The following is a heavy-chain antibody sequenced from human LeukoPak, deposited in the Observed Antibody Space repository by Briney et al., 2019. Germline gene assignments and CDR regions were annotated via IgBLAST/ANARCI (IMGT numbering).Heavy chain of an antibody. CDR3: ARGHHSDTSGYYPWYFDL. CDR2: IYSSGST. J-gene: IGHJ2*01. CDR1: GGSISTDY. Sequence: SETLSLTCTVSGGSISTDYWIWIRQPPGKGLEWIGYIYSSGSTTYNPSLKSRVTISVDTSKNEFPLRLNSVTAADTAVYYCARGHHSDTSGYYPWYFDLWGRGTLVTVSS. V-gene: IGHV4-59*01. D-gene: IGHD3-22*01.